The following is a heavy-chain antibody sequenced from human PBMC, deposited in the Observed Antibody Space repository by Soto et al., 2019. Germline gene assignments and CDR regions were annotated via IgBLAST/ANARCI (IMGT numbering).Heavy chain of an antibody. CDR3: AAGGGLPRYY. CDR2: IYHCGCT. V-gene: IGHV4-30-2*01. D-gene: IGHD5-12*01. Sequence: QLQLQESGSGLVKPSQTLSLTCAVSGGSISSGGYSWSWIRQPPGKGLEWIGYIYHCGCTYNNPSLQSRVTISVDRSKNQFSLKLSSVTAADTAVYYCAAGGGLPRYYWGQGTLVIVSS. CDR1: GGSISSGGYS. J-gene: IGHJ4*02.